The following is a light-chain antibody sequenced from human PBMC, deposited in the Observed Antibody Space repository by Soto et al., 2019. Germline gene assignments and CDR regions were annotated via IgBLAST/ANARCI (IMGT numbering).Light chain of an antibody. CDR2: GAS. CDR3: QQYGSSPIT. J-gene: IGKJ5*01. Sequence: EIVMTQSPVTLSVSPGERATLSCRASQSVSSSYLAWYQQRPGQAPRLLIYGASSRATGIPDRFSGSGSGTDFTLTISRLEPVDFAVYYCQQYGSSPITFGQGTRLEI. CDR1: QSVSSSY. V-gene: IGKV3-20*01.